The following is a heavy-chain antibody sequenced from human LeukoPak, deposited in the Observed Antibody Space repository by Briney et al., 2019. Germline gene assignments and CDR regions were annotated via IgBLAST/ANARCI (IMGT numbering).Heavy chain of an antibody. Sequence: SETLSLTCAVSGDSISGYYWSWIRQPPGKGLEWIGFACHSGSTTRNPSLESRVTISVDTSTNQVSLRLSSVTAADTAVYYCARDKKGSSCYDFWGQGTLVTVSS. V-gene: IGHV4-59*01. J-gene: IGHJ4*02. D-gene: IGHD2-2*01. CDR3: ARDKKGSSCYDF. CDR2: ACHSGST. CDR1: GDSISGYY.